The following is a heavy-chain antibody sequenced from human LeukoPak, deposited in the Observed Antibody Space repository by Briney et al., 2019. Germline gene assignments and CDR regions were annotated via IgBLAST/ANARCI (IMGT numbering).Heavy chain of an antibody. V-gene: IGHV3-23*01. CDR3: AKDGKYCSGGSCHYYYYYGMDV. D-gene: IGHD2-15*01. Sequence: GGSLRLSCAASGFTFSSHAMSWVRQAPGKGLEWVSAISGSGGSTYYADSVKGRFTISRDNSKNTLYLQMNSLRAEDTAVYYCAKDGKYCSGGSCHYYYYYGMDVWGQGTTVTVSS. CDR1: GFTFSSHA. CDR2: ISGSGGST. J-gene: IGHJ6*02.